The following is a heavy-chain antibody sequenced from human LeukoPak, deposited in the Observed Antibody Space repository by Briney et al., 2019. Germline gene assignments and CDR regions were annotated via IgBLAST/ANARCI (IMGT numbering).Heavy chain of an antibody. V-gene: IGHV4-59*11. D-gene: IGHD3-3*01. Sequence: PSETLSLTCTVSGDSISSHYWSWIRQPPGKGLEWIGYIYYSGSTNYNPSLKSRVTISVDTSKNQFSLKLSSVTAADTAVYYCARGGLHYDSYWGQGTLVTVSS. CDR2: IYYSGST. CDR1: GDSISSHY. J-gene: IGHJ4*02. CDR3: ARGGLHYDSY.